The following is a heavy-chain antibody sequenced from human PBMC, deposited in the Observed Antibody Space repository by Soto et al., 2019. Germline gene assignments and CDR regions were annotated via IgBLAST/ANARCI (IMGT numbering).Heavy chain of an antibody. D-gene: IGHD1-26*01. CDR1: GYSFTTYG. V-gene: IGHV1-18*01. J-gene: IGHJ6*02. CDR2: ISTYNGDT. Sequence: QVQLVQSGAEVKKPGASVKVSCKASGYSFTTYGIAWVRQAPGQGLEWMGWISTYNGDTDYAQNLQGRVIMTTDTSTPTAHMGLRSLRSDDTAVYYCAREGARRYYYYGMDVWGQGTTVSVSS. CDR3: AREGARRYYYYGMDV.